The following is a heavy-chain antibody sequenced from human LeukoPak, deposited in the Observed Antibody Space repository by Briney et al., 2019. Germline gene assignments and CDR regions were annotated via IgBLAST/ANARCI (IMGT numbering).Heavy chain of an antibody. CDR2: TYSGGRT. D-gene: IGHD6-19*01. V-gene: IGHV3-53*05. CDR3: ARGAVADYYYYYMDV. Sequence: PGGSLRLSCAASGFTVSSNYMSWVRQAPGEGLEWVSVTYSGGRTYYADSVKGRFTISRDNAKNSLYLQMNSLRSEDTAVYYCARGAVADYYYYYMDVWGKGTTVTISS. CDR1: GFTVSSNY. J-gene: IGHJ6*03.